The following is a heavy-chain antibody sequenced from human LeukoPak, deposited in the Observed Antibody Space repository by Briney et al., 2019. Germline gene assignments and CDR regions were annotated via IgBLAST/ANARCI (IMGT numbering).Heavy chain of an antibody. J-gene: IGHJ4*02. V-gene: IGHV3-7*03. CDR2: IKQDGSEK. CDR1: GFTFSDYY. CDR3: ASKYCGGDCPHDY. Sequence: GGSLRLSCAASGFTFSDYYMSWIRQAPGKGLEWVANIKQDGSEKYYVDSVKGRFTISRDNAKNSLYLQMNSLRAEDTAVYYCASKYCGGDCPHDYWGQGTLVTVSS. D-gene: IGHD2-21*02.